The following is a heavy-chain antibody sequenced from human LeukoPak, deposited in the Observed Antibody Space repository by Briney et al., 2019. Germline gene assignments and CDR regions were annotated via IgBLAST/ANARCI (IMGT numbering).Heavy chain of an antibody. D-gene: IGHD1-26*01. Sequence: RGSLRLSCAASGFTFSSYNMNWVRQAPGKGLEWVSSIGSSSGYKFYADSVKGRFTISRDNAENSLYLQMNSLRAEDTAVYYCATYSGTHRDFWGQGTLVTVSS. CDR1: GFTFSSYN. J-gene: IGHJ4*02. CDR2: IGSSSGYK. CDR3: ATYSGTHRDF. V-gene: IGHV3-21*01.